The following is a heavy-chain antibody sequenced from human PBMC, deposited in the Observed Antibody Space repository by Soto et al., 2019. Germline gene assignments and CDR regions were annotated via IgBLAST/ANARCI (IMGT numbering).Heavy chain of an antibody. Sequence: QVQLVQSGAEVRKPGSSVKVSCNASGGTFSRHAISWVRQAPGQGLEWMEGIIHIFGTANHAQKFQGRVTIIADESTSTVYMELSSLRSEDTAMYYCAREWGYDSNDYYYAYWGQGTLVIVSS. CDR3: AREWGYDSNDYYYAY. D-gene: IGHD3-22*01. CDR2: IIHIFGTA. V-gene: IGHV1-69*01. J-gene: IGHJ4*02. CDR1: GGTFSRHA.